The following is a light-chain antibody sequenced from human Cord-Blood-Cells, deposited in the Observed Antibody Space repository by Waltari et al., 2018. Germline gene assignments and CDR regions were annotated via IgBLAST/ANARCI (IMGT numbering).Light chain of an antibody. V-gene: IGLV2-11*01. CDR2: DVS. CDR3: CSYAGSYNWV. J-gene: IGLJ3*02. CDR1: SSDVGGYNY. Sequence: QSALTQPRSVSGSPGQAVTISCTGTSSDVGGYNYASWYPQHPGKAPKLMIYDVSKRPSGVPDRFSGSKSGNTASLTISGLQAEDEADYYCCSYAGSYNWVFGGGTKLTVL.